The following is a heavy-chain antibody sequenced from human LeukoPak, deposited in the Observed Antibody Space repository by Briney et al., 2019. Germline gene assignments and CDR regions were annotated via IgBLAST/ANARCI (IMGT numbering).Heavy chain of an antibody. D-gene: IGHD3-10*01. Sequence: GGSLRLSCAASGFTFSSYWMHWVRRAPGKGLVWVSRINSDGSSTSYADSVKGRFTISRDNAKNTLYLQMNSLRAEDTAVYYCARVSFYDAFDIWGQGTMVTVSS. CDR1: GFTFSSYW. V-gene: IGHV3-74*01. CDR3: ARVSFYDAFDI. CDR2: INSDGSST. J-gene: IGHJ3*02.